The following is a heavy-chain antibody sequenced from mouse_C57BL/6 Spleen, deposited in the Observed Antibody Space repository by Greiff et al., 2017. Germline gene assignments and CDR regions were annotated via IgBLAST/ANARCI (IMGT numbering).Heavy chain of an antibody. CDR3: ARYDYGGYAMDY. J-gene: IGHJ4*01. CDR2: INYDGSST. V-gene: IGHV5-16*01. CDR1: GFTFSDYY. D-gene: IGHD2-4*01. Sequence: EVHLVESEGGLVQPGSSMKLSCTASGFTFSDYYMAWVRQVPEKGLEWVANINYDGSSTYYLDSLKSRFIISRDNAKNILYLQMSSLKSEDTATYYCARYDYGGYAMDYWGQGTSVTVSS.